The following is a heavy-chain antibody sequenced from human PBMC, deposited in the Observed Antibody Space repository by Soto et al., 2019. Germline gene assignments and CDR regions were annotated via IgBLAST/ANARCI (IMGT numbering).Heavy chain of an antibody. CDR1: GFSFSNYA. Sequence: EVQLLESGGGLVQPGGSLRLSCTASGFSFSNYAVTWVRQAPGKGLEWVSSIGGDTSYTYYADSVTGRFTISRDKSKNPVFLQINSLRADDTAVYHCAKDPNGDYVGAFDSWGQGTLVTVSS. CDR2: IGGDTSYT. J-gene: IGHJ4*02. D-gene: IGHD4-17*01. CDR3: AKDPNGDYVGAFDS. V-gene: IGHV3-23*01.